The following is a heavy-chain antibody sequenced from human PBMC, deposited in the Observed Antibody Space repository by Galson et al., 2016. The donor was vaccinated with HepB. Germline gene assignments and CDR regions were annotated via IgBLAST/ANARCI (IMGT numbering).Heavy chain of an antibody. J-gene: IGHJ4*02. Sequence: SLRLSCAASGFVFSAYGMHWVRQAPGKGLEWVAVLWYDGTNKYYADSVQCRFTISSDNSHKPLYLTMDSLIAEDTAVYYCAREDYTDYKDDYWGQGTLVAVSS. CDR1: GFVFSAYG. CDR3: AREDYTDYKDDY. V-gene: IGHV3-33*01. D-gene: IGHD4-11*01. CDR2: LWYDGTNK.